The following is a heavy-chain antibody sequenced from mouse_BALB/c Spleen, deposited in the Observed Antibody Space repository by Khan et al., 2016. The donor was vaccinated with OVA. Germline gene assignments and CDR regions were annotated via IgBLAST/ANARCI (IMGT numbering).Heavy chain of an antibody. CDR3: AKIFYGNSYAMDD. D-gene: IGHD2-1*01. V-gene: IGHV1-77*01. Sequence: QVQLQQSGPELVKPGASVKMSCKASGYTFTDYDIRWVKQRTGQGLEWIGEIYPGSGSTYYNEKFKGKATLTADKSSNTAYIQLSSLTSEDSAVYFCAKIFYGNSYAMDDWGQGTAVTVSS. J-gene: IGHJ4*01. CDR2: IYPGSGST. CDR1: GYTFTDYD.